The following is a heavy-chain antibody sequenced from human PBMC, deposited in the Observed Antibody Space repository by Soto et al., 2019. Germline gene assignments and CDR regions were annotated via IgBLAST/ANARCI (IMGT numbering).Heavy chain of an antibody. CDR3: AKDRVVLRYSGYDFSYYYYYMDV. Sequence: EVQLLESGGGLVQPGGSLRLSCAASGFTFSSYAMSWVRQAPGKGLEWVSAISGSGGSTYYADSVKGRFTISRDNYKNTLYMQMNSLRAEDTAVYYCAKDRVVLRYSGYDFSYYYYYMDVWGKGTTVTVSS. D-gene: IGHD5-12*01. CDR1: GFTFSSYA. CDR2: ISGSGGST. V-gene: IGHV3-23*01. J-gene: IGHJ6*03.